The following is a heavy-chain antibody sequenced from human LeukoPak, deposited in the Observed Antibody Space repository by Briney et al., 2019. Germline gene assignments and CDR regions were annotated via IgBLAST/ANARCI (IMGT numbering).Heavy chain of an antibody. D-gene: IGHD3-10*01. Sequence: GGSLRLSCAASGFTFSSYSMNWVRQAPGKGLEWVSSISGSSSYIYYADSVKGRFTISRDNAKNSVYLQMNSLRAEDTAVYYCARAHSGPWYGSGSYYKPDWGQGTLVTVSS. CDR2: ISGSSSYI. CDR3: ARAHSGPWYGSGSYYKPD. CDR1: GFTFSSYS. V-gene: IGHV3-21*01. J-gene: IGHJ4*02.